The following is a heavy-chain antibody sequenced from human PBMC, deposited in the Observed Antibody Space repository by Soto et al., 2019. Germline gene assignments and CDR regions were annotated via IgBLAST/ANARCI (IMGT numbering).Heavy chain of an antibody. Sequence: PGGSLRLSCAASGFTFSSYAMHWVRQAPGTGLEWVSVISYDGSNKYYAESVKGRFTISRVNSKNRLYLQMNSLRGEDMAVYYCARAHHYDYGGNLDYWGQGTLVTVSS. J-gene: IGHJ4*02. CDR1: GFTFSSYA. CDR2: ISYDGSNK. D-gene: IGHD4-17*01. CDR3: ARAHHYDYGGNLDY. V-gene: IGHV3-30-3*01.